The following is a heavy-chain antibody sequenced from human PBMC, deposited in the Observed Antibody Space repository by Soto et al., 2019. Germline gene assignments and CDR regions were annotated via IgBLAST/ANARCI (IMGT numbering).Heavy chain of an antibody. J-gene: IGHJ6*03. V-gene: IGHV4-4*02. CDR2: IYHSGST. CDR1: SGSISSSNW. CDR3: ARDRVLGSHYYMDV. D-gene: IGHD3-22*01. Sequence: SETLSLTCAVSSGSISSSNWWSWVRQPPGKGLEWIGEIYHSGSTNYNPSLKSRVTISVDTSKNQFSLKLSSVTAADTAVYYCARDRVLGSHYYMDVWGKGTTVTVSS.